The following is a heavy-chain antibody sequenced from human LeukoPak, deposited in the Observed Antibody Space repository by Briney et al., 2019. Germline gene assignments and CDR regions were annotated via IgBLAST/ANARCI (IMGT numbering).Heavy chain of an antibody. Sequence: GGSLRLSCAASGFTFSSYGMHWVRQAPGKGLEWVSAISGSGGSTYYADSVKGRFTIARDDSENTLFLQMNSLRAEDTAVYYCAKATGYLLWGQGTLVTVSS. D-gene: IGHD1-14*01. CDR2: ISGSGGST. V-gene: IGHV3-23*01. CDR3: AKATGYLL. J-gene: IGHJ4*02. CDR1: GFTFSSYG.